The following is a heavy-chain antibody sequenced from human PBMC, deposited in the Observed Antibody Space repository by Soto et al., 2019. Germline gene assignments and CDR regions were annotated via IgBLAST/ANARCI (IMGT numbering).Heavy chain of an antibody. V-gene: IGHV1-18*01. Sequence: ASVKVSCKASGYTFTSYGFSWVRQAPGQGLEWMGWISAYNGDTNYPQKFQARVTMTTDTSTSTAYLDRRSLRSDDTAVYYCARSSGTYPPSRYYYGLDVWGQGTTVTVSS. D-gene: IGHD1-26*01. J-gene: IGHJ6*02. CDR3: ARSSGTYPPSRYYYGLDV. CDR2: ISAYNGDT. CDR1: GYTFTSYG.